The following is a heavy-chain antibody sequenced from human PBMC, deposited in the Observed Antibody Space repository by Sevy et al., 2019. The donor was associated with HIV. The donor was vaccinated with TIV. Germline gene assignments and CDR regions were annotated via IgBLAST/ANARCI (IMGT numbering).Heavy chain of an antibody. V-gene: IGHV3-30*18. Sequence: GGSLRLSCAASGFTFSSYGMHWVRQAPGKGLEWVAVISYDGSNKYYADSVKGRFTISRDNSKNTLYLQMNSLRAEDTAVYYWAKWNHHEGGFDIWGQGTMVTVSS. CDR2: ISYDGSNK. CDR1: GFTFSSYG. D-gene: IGHD1-1*01. CDR3: AKWNHHEGGFDI. J-gene: IGHJ3*02.